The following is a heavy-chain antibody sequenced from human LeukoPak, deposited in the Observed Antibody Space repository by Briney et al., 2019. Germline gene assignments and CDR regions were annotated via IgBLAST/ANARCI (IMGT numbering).Heavy chain of an antibody. V-gene: IGHV4-59*08. Sequence: SETLSLTCTVSGGSISSYYWSWIRQPPGKGLEWIGYIYYSGSTNYNPSLKSRVTISVDTSKNQFSLKLSSVTAADTAVYYCARRVGLLRTTSNRGWFDPWGQGTLVTVSS. CDR2: IYYSGST. J-gene: IGHJ5*02. CDR1: GGSISSYY. CDR3: ARRVGLLRTTSNRGWFDP. D-gene: IGHD1-1*01.